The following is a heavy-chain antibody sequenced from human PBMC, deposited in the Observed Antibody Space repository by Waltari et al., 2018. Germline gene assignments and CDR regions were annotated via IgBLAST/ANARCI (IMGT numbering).Heavy chain of an antibody. CDR3: ATYIGASVGTAAFDV. CDR2: VSYSGTT. V-gene: IGHV4-39*01. D-gene: IGHD5-12*01. Sequence: QLQLQESGPRLVRPSENLSLICRVSGVSITSNRHYWAWIRQSPGQCLEWNGTVSYSGTTYISPSLKSRVSVSRDTSKNQVSMILGSVTAADMAVYYCATYIGASVGTAAFDVWGQGTMVTVSS. CDR1: GVSITSNRHY. J-gene: IGHJ3*01.